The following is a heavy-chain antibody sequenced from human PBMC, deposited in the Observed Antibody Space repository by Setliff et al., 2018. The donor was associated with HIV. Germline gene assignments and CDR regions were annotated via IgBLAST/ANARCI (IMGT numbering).Heavy chain of an antibody. D-gene: IGHD3-16*01. V-gene: IGHV4-61*02. CDR1: GDSVSSRSYY. CDR2: IYTSGST. J-gene: IGHJ3*02. CDR3: ARSGGPDAFDI. Sequence: PSETLSLTCTVSGDSVSSRSYYWSWIRQPAGKGLEWIGRIYTSGSTNYNPSLKSRVTISVDTSKNQFSLKLSSVTAADTAVYYCARSGGPDAFDIWGQGTMVT.